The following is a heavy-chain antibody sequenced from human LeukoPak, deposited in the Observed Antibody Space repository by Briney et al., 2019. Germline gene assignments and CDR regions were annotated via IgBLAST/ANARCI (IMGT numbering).Heavy chain of an antibody. Sequence: SETLSLACAVYGGSFSGYYWSWIRQPPGKGLEWIGEINHSGSTNYNPSLKSRVTISVDTSKNQFSLKLSSVTAADTAVYYCARGLRQWIQLWSWPFDLWGRGTLVTVSS. J-gene: IGHJ2*01. CDR2: INHSGST. CDR3: ARGLRQWIQLWSWPFDL. CDR1: GGSFSGYY. D-gene: IGHD5-18*01. V-gene: IGHV4-34*01.